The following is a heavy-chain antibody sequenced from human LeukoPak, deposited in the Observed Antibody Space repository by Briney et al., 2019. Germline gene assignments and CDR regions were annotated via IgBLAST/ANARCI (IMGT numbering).Heavy chain of an antibody. CDR3: ARRRFSGDTAMLDY. CDR1: AYXFTSYW. V-gene: IGHV5-10-1*01. D-gene: IGHD5-18*01. CDR2: IDPSDSYT. J-gene: IGHJ4*02. Sequence: GESLKISCNGSAYXFTSYWIIWVRQRSGKGLGCMGRIDPSDSYTNYSPSFQGHVTISADTSISTAFLQWSSLKASDTAMYYCARRRFSGDTAMLDYWGQGTLVSVSS.